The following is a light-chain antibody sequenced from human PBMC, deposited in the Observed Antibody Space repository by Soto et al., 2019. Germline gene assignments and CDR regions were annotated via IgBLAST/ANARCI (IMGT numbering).Light chain of an antibody. CDR2: ENN. CDR3: QSYDSSLSGYV. J-gene: IGLJ1*01. Sequence: QAVLTQPPSVSEAPGQRVTISCTGSSSNIGAGYEAHWYQKVPGTGPKLLIYENNNRPSGVPDRFSGSKSGTSASLAITGLQAEDEAEYYCQSYDSSLSGYVFGTGTKLTVL. CDR1: SSNIGAGYE. V-gene: IGLV1-40*01.